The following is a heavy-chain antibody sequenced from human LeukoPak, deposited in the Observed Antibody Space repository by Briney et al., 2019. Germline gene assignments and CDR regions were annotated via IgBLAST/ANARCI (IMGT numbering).Heavy chain of an antibody. CDR1: GYTFTSYY. CDR2: INPSGGST. V-gene: IGHV1-46*01. CDR3: AASMVRGVIYY. Sequence: ASVKVSCKASGYTFTSYYMHWVRQAPGQGLEWMGIINPSGGSTSYAQKFQGRVTMTRDTSTSTVYMELSSLRSEDTAVYYCAASMVRGVIYYWGQGTLVTVSS. J-gene: IGHJ4*02. D-gene: IGHD3-10*01.